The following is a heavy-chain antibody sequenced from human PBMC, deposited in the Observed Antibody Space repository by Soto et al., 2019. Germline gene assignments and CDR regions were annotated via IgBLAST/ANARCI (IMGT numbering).Heavy chain of an antibody. J-gene: IGHJ4*02. V-gene: IGHV3-33*01. Sequence: QVQLVESGGGVVQPGRSLRLSCAASGFTFSSYGMHWVRQAPGKGLEWVAVIWYDGSNKYYGDSVKGRFTISRDNSKNTLFLQMNSLRAEDTAVYYCARDLGKSTSCLGGWGQGTLVTVSS. CDR2: IWYDGSNK. CDR3: ARDLGKSTSCLGG. CDR1: GFTFSSYG. D-gene: IGHD3-16*01.